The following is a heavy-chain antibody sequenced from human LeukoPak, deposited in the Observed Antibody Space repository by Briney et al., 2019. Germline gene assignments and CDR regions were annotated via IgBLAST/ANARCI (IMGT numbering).Heavy chain of an antibody. J-gene: IGHJ4*02. CDR1: GFTFSSYG. CDR2: ISSTSSYT. D-gene: IGHD3-10*01. CDR3: ARDVSGVKF. Sequence: GGSLRLSCAASGFTFSSYGMHWVRQAPGKGLEWVSYISSTSSYTNYADSVKGRFTISRDNAKNSLYLQMNSLRAEDTAVYYCARDVSGVKFWGQGTLVTVSS. V-gene: IGHV3-21*05.